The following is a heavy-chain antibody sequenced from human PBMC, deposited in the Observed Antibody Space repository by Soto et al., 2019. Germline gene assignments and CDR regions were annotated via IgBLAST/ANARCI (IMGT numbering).Heavy chain of an antibody. CDR3: WSMDV. CDR2: ISYDGSNK. CDR1: GFTFSSYG. J-gene: IGHJ6*02. Sequence: GSLRLSCAASGFTFSSYGMHWVRQAPGKGLEWVAVISYDGSNKYYADSVKGRFTISRDNSKNTLYLQMNSLRAEDTAVYYCWSMDVWGQGTTVTVSS. V-gene: IGHV3-30*03.